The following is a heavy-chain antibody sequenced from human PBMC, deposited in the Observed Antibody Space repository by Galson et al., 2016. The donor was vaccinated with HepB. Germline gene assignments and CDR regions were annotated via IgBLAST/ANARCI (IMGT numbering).Heavy chain of an antibody. D-gene: IGHD4-17*01. CDR2: IKQDGSEN. J-gene: IGHJ4*02. CDR1: GFIFSSYW. CDR3: ARDSNGDYYVGVFGY. Sequence: SLRLSCAGSGFIFSSYWKSWVRQAPGKGLEWVANIKQDGSENYYVDSLKGRLTISRDNAKNPLFLQMNSLRADDTAVYYCARDSNGDYYVGVFGYWGQGTLVTVSS. V-gene: IGHV3-7*03.